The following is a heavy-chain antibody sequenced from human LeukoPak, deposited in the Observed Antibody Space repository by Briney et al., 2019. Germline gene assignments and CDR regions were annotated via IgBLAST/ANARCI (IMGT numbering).Heavy chain of an antibody. CDR2: IYPKSGGT. Sequence: GASVKVSCKTSGYTFSDYYMHWVRQAPGQGLEWMGWIYPKSGGTSYARSFKGRLTMTRDTSISTVYMELSSLRSEDTAMFFCARGRLASPATPFGRWGQGTLVTVSS. CDR1: GYTFSDYY. CDR3: ARGRLASPATPFGR. D-gene: IGHD2-15*01. J-gene: IGHJ4*02. V-gene: IGHV1-2*02.